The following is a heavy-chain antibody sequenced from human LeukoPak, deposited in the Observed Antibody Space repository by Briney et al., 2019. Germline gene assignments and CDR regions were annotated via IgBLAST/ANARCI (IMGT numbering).Heavy chain of an antibody. CDR1: GFTINSYA. V-gene: IGHV3-23*01. Sequence: PGGSLRLSCEASGFTINSYAMSWVRQAPGKGLEWVSVISGSGGITYYADSVKGRFTISRDNSKNTLYLHMNSLRAEDTAKYYCAKDFLVLVATTTGYFDFWGQGTLVTVSS. CDR3: AKDFLVLVATTTGYFDF. D-gene: IGHD5-12*01. J-gene: IGHJ4*02. CDR2: ISGSGGIT.